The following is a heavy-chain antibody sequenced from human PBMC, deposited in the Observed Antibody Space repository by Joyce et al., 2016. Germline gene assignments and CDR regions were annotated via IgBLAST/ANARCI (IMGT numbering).Heavy chain of an antibody. Sequence: QVQLQESGPGLVKPSGTLPLTCAVSGGSISSAHWWSWVRQPPGKGLEWIGELYFGGSTTYNPSLKSRVTISVDKSKNQLSLKMNSVTAANTAVYYCARNGAYSQDSWGQGTLVTVSS. CDR1: GGSISSAHW. V-gene: IGHV4-4*02. D-gene: IGHD5-12*01. CDR2: LYFGGST. CDR3: ARNGAYSQDS. J-gene: IGHJ5*01.